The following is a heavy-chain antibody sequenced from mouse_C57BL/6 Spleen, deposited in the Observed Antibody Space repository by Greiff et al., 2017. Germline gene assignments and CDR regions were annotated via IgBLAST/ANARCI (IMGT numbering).Heavy chain of an antibody. D-gene: IGHD1-1*01. CDR3: ARGITTVGAHYYAMDY. Sequence: EVQLQQSVAELVRPGASVKLSCTASGFNIKNTYMHWVKQRPEQGLEWIGRIDPANGNTKYAPKFQGKATITAATSSNTAYLQLSSLTSEDTAIYYCARGITTVGAHYYAMDYWGQGTSVTVSS. CDR2: IDPANGNT. V-gene: IGHV14-3*01. J-gene: IGHJ4*01. CDR1: GFNIKNTY.